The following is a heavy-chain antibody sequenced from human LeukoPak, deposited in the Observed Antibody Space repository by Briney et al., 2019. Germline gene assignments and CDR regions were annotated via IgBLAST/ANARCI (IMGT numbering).Heavy chain of an antibody. Sequence: SEALSLTCTVSGGSISSRGYYWSWIRQHPGTSLEWIGYISYSGRTYYNPSLKSRVTISGDTSKNQFSLRLTSVSAADTAVYYCARDQNSGFGHWGQGTLVTVSS. D-gene: IGHD4-23*01. CDR2: ISYSGRT. J-gene: IGHJ4*02. V-gene: IGHV4-31*03. CDR1: GGSISSRGYY. CDR3: ARDQNSGFGH.